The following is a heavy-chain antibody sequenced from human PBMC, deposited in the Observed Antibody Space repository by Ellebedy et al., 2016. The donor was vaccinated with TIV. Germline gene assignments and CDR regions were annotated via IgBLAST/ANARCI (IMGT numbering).Heavy chain of an antibody. D-gene: IGHD3-10*01. Sequence: GESLKISXAASGFTFSSYNMNWVRQAPGRGLELVSYISGTSSYISYADSVRGRFTISRDSAGNSLYLQMNGLRVEDTAVYFCARTRGGEFDSWGQGSLVTVSS. CDR3: ARTRGGEFDS. CDR1: GFTFSSYN. V-gene: IGHV3-21*05. J-gene: IGHJ4*02. CDR2: ISGTSSYI.